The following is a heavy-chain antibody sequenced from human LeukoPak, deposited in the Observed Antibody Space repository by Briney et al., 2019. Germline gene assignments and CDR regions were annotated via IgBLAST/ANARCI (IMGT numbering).Heavy chain of an antibody. CDR1: GFTFSSYA. J-gene: IGHJ3*02. V-gene: IGHV3-30*01. D-gene: IGHD1-7*01. Sequence: GGSLRLSCAASGFTFSSYAMHWVCQAPGKGLEWVAVISYDGSNKYYADSVKGRFTISRDNSKNTLYLQMNSLRAEDTAVYYCARAGYNWNYGGAGAFDIWGQGTMVTVSS. CDR2: ISYDGSNK. CDR3: ARAGYNWNYGGAGAFDI.